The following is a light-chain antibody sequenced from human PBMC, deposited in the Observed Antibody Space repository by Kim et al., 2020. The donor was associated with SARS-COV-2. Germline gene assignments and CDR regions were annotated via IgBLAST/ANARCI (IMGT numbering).Light chain of an antibody. CDR3: AAWDDSLSGSGV. CDR1: SSNIGSNY. CDR2: RNN. Sequence: SELTQPPSASGTPGQRVTISCSGSSSNIGSNYVYWYQQLPGTAPKLLIYRNNQRPSGVPDRFSGSKSGTSASLAISGLRSEDEADYYCAAWDDSLSGSGVFGTGTKVTVL. J-gene: IGLJ1*01. V-gene: IGLV1-47*01.